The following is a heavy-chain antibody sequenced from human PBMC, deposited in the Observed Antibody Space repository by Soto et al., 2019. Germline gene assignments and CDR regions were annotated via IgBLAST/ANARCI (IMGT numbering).Heavy chain of an antibody. CDR3: AHGDPLDFHY. V-gene: IGHV2-5*01. Sequence: QITLKESGPTLVKPTQPLTLTCTFSGFSLSSSGVAVGWIRQPPGKALEWLALIYWNGIERYSPSLKSRLTITKDTSKNQVVLTMTYMDPVDTATYFCAHGDPLDFHYWGQGTLVTVSP. D-gene: IGHD3-10*01. J-gene: IGHJ4*02. CDR2: IYWNGIE. CDR1: GFSLSSSGVA.